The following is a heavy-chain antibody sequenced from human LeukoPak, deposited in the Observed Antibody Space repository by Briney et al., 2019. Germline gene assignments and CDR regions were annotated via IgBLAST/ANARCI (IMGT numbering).Heavy chain of an antibody. V-gene: IGHV1-2*02. D-gene: IGHD3-3*01. CDR2: LNPTSGGT. Sequence: GASVKVSCKASGYTFTGYYMHWVGQAPGQRLEWMGWLNPTSGGTTYAQKFQARVTMTRDTSLSTAYTVLSRLRSDAPAGSCSTRVATIFGVVIFPSWCDLWGQETLVSVSS. CDR1: GYTFTGYY. CDR3: TRVATIFGVVIFPSWCDL. J-gene: IGHJ5*02.